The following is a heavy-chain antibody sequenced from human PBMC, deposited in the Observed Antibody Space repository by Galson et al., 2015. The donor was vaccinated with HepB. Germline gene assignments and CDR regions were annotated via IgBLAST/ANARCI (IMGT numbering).Heavy chain of an antibody. CDR1: GYTFTSFV. D-gene: IGHD3/OR15-3a*01. V-gene: IGHV1-18*01. CDR3: VRDLGEMVTMIFFDY. CDR2: ISGYNGNT. Sequence: SVKVSCKASGYTFTSFVISWVRQAPGQGLEWMGWISGYNGNTNYAQKVQGRVTMTTDTSTSTAYMELRSLRSDDTAVYYCVRDLGEMVTMIFFDYWGQGTLVTVSS. J-gene: IGHJ4*02.